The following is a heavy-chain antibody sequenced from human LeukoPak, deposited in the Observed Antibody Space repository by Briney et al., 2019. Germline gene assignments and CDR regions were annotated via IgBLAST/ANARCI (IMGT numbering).Heavy chain of an antibody. CDR1: GYTFTGYY. V-gene: IGHV1-2*02. J-gene: IGHJ6*02. CDR3: ARDSGYDFWSGYPYYGMDV. D-gene: IGHD3-3*01. Sequence: GASVKVSCKASGYTFTGYYMHWVRQAPGQGLEWMGWINPNSGGTNYAQKFQGRVTMTRDTSISTAYMELSRLRSDDTAVYYCARDSGYDFWSGYPYYGMDVWGQGTTVTVSS. CDR2: INPNSGGT.